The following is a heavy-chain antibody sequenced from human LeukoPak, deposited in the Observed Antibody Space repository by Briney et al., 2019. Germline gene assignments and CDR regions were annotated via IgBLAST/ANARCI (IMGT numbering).Heavy chain of an antibody. J-gene: IGHJ3*02. Sequence: ASVKVSCKASGYRFNSYGISWVRQAPGQGLEWMGWISAYNGNTKYAQKLQGRVTMTTDTSTSTAYMEVRSLRSDDTVVYYCARESFSGSYAADDAFDIWGQGTMVTVSS. D-gene: IGHD1-26*01. V-gene: IGHV1-18*01. CDR1: GYRFNSYG. CDR2: ISAYNGNT. CDR3: ARESFSGSYAADDAFDI.